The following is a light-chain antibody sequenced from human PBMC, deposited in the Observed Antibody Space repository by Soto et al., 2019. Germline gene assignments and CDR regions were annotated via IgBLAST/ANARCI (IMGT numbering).Light chain of an antibody. J-gene: IGKJ4*01. V-gene: IGKV3-20*01. CDR3: QQYGSSPLT. CDR2: GAS. Sequence: EIVLTQSPGTLSLSPGERATLSCRASQSVSSSYLAWYQQKLGQAPRLLIYGASSRATGIPDRFSGSGSGTDFTLTISRLEPEDFAVYYCQQYGSSPLTFRGGTKVEIK. CDR1: QSVSSSY.